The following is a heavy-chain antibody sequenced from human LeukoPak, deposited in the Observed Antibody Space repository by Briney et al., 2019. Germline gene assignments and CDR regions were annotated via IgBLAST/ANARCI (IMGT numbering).Heavy chain of an antibody. Sequence: PGGSLRLSCAASEFSVGSNYMTWVRQAPGKGLEWVSLIYSGGSTYYADSVKGRFTISRDNSKNTLYLQMNSLRPEDTAVYYCARNSLIAENYGYYYFSYMDVWGKGTTVTVSS. V-gene: IGHV3-66*01. J-gene: IGHJ6*03. D-gene: IGHD2-21*01. CDR3: ARNSLIAENYGYYYFSYMDV. CDR2: IYSGGST. CDR1: EFSVGSNY.